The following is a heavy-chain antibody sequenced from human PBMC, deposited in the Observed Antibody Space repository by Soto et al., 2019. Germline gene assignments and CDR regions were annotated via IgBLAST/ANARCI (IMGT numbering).Heavy chain of an antibody. CDR2: ISSSGSTI. Sequence: GSLRLSCAASGFTFRDYYMSWIRQAPGKGLEWVSYISSSGSTIYYADSVKGRFTISRDNAKNSLYLQMNSLRAEDTAVYYCARSANTYCSSTSCYTDWFDPWGQGTLVTVSS. CDR1: GFTFRDYY. J-gene: IGHJ5*02. CDR3: ARSANTYCSSTSCYTDWFDP. D-gene: IGHD2-2*02. V-gene: IGHV3-11*01.